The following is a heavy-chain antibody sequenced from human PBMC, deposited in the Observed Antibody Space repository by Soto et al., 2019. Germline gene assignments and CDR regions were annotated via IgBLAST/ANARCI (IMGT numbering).Heavy chain of an antibody. Sequence: GSLRLSCAASGFTFTSYSMNWVRQAPGQGLEWVSYITSKSTTIKYADSVKGRFTVSRDNAKNSLYLQLNSLRDEDTAVYYCAREMGACSDSSCYPGPYDSWGQGTLVTVSS. V-gene: IGHV3-48*02. CDR3: AREMGACSDSSCYPGPYDS. CDR1: GFTFTSYS. CDR2: ITSKSTTI. D-gene: IGHD3-16*01. J-gene: IGHJ5*02.